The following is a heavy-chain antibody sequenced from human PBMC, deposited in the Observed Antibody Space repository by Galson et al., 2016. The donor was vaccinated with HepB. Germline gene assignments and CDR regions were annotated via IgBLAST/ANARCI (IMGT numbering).Heavy chain of an antibody. J-gene: IGHJ5*02. CDR1: GYTFSDDF. V-gene: IGHV1-2*02. CDR2: VNPNSGAT. Sequence: SVKVSCKASGYTFSDDFIHWVRQAPGHGPEWMGWVNPNSGATNYAQKFQGRVTMTRDTPITTTYMEMTRLTSDDTAVYYCARSGNYGGNYFDHWGQGTLVTVSS. CDR3: ARSGNYGGNYFDH. D-gene: IGHD4-23*01.